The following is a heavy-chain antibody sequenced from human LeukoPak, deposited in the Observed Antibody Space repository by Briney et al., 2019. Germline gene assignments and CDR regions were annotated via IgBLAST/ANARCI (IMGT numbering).Heavy chain of an antibody. V-gene: IGHV3-73*01. Sequence: GGPLRLSCAASGFTFSGSAMHWVRQASGKGLEGVGRIRSKANSYATAYAASVKGRFTISRDDSKNTAYLQMNSLKTEDTAVYYCTRLKGGSTSWGQGTLVTVSS. CDR2: IRSKANSYAT. CDR3: TRLKGGSTS. CDR1: GFTFSGSA. J-gene: IGHJ4*02. D-gene: IGHD2-2*01.